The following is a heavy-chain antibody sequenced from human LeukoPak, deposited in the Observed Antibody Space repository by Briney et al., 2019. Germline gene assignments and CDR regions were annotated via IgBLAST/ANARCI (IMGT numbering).Heavy chain of an antibody. V-gene: IGHV4-34*01. J-gene: IGHJ5*02. Sequence: ASETLSLTCAVSGGSFSGYYWTWIRQPPVKVLEWIGEINHSGSANYNPSLKSRVTISVDTSKNQFSLKLSSVTAADTAVYYCARLSRSKYYDFWSGYSTNWFDPWGQGTLVTVSS. CDR1: GGSFSGYY. D-gene: IGHD3-3*01. CDR3: ARLSRSKYYDFWSGYSTNWFDP. CDR2: INHSGSA.